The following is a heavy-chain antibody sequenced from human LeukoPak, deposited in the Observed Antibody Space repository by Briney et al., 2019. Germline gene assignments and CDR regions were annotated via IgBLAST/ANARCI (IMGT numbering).Heavy chain of an antibody. J-gene: IGHJ6*02. CDR2: INPNSGGA. Sequence: ASVKVSCKASGYTFTGYYMHWVRQAPGQGLEWMGWINPNSGGANYAQKFQGRVTMTRDTSISTAYMELSRLRSDDTAVYYCARGVVVVAGLPDYYGMDVWGQGTTVTVSS. CDR1: GYTFTGYY. CDR3: ARGVVVVAGLPDYYGMDV. D-gene: IGHD2-15*01. V-gene: IGHV1-2*02.